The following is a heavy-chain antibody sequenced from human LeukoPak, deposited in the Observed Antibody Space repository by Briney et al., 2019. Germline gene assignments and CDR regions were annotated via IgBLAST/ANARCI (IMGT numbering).Heavy chain of an antibody. V-gene: IGHV4-59*08. CDR2: SHYSGST. CDR1: GGSISTYY. J-gene: IGHJ4*02. D-gene: IGHD3-9*01. CDR3: ARHLRYFDLGY. Sequence: PSETLSLTCSVSGGSISTYYWTWIRQPPGKGLEWIGFSHYSGSTNYNPSLKSRVTISVDTSKNQFSLKLSSVTAADTAVYYCARHLRYFDLGYWGQGTLVTVSS.